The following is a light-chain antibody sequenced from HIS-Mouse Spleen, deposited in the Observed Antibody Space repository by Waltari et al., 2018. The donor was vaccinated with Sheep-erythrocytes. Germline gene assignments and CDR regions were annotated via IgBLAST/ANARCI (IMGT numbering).Light chain of an antibody. J-gene: IGLJ2*01. CDR3: CSYAGSSTFHVV. V-gene: IGLV2-23*03. Sequence: QSALTQPASVSGSPGPSITISCTGTRRDGGSSNLLSWYQQHPGKAPKLMIYEGSKRPSGVSNRFSGSKSGNTASLTISGLQAEDEADYYCCSYAGSSTFHVVFGGGTKLTVL. CDR2: EGS. CDR1: RRDGGSSNL.